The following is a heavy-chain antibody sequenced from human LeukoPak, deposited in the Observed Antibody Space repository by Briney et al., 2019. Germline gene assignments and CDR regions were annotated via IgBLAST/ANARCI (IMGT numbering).Heavy chain of an antibody. Sequence: HPGGSLRLSCAASGFTFSSYSMNWVRQAPGKGLEWVSYISGSSNTIYHAVSVEGRFTTSRDNAKNSLYLQMNSLRAEDTAVYYCARDPGVAVAEQGYWGQGTLVTVSS. CDR3: ARDPGVAVAEQGY. J-gene: IGHJ4*02. V-gene: IGHV3-48*01. CDR1: GFTFSSYS. D-gene: IGHD6-19*01. CDR2: ISGSSNTI.